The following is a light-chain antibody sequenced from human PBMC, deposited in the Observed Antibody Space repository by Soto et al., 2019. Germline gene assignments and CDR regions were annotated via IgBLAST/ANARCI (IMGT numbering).Light chain of an antibody. Sequence: SYELTQPPSVSVAPGQTARIPWGGNNSGTKSVHWYQQRPGQAPVLVGYDANDRPTGIPERFSGSSSGNTATLTISRVEAGDEADYYCQVWDSSSEHYVFGTGTKVTVL. CDR3: QVWDSSSEHYV. V-gene: IGLV3-21*02. J-gene: IGLJ1*01. CDR1: NSGTKS. CDR2: DAN.